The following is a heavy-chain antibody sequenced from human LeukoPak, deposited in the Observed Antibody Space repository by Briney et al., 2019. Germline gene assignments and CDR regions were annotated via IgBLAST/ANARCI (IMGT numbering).Heavy chain of an antibody. V-gene: IGHV4-59*04. CDR3: AASSGWDY. CDR1: GGSISSYY. J-gene: IGHJ4*02. Sequence: SETLSLTCTVSGGSISSYYWSWIRQPPGKGLEWIGYIYYSGSTYYNPSLKSRVTISVDTSKNQFSLKLSSVTAADTAVYYCAASSGWDYWGQGTLVTVSS. D-gene: IGHD6-19*01. CDR2: IYYSGST.